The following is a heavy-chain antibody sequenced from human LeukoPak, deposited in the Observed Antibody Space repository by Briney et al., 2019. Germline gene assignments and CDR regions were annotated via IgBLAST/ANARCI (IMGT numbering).Heavy chain of an antibody. CDR2: ITASGGNT. J-gene: IGHJ4*02. Sequence: GGSLRLSCAASGFTFSSYAMGWVRQATGKGLEWVSAITASGGNTYYADSVKGRFTISRDNSKDTLYLQVNSLRAEDTAVYYCAKGNGYSYGRYYFDYWGQGTLVTVSS. V-gene: IGHV3-23*01. CDR1: GFTFSSYA. D-gene: IGHD5-18*01. CDR3: AKGNGYSYGRYYFDY.